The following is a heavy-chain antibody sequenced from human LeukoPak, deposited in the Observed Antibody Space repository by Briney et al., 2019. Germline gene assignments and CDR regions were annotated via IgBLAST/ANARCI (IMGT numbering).Heavy chain of an antibody. D-gene: IGHD3-3*01. CDR2: IYYSGST. Sequence: SETLSLTCTVSGGSISSSSYYWGWIRQPPGKGLEWIGSIYYSGSTYYNPSLKSRVTISVDTSKNQFSLKLSSVTAADTAVYYCARDQRDFWSGYYYYYMDVWGKGTTVTVSS. CDR1: GGSISSSSYY. J-gene: IGHJ6*03. V-gene: IGHV4-39*07. CDR3: ARDQRDFWSGYYYYYMDV.